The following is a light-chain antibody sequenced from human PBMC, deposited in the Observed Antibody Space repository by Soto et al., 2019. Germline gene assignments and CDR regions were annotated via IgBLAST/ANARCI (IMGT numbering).Light chain of an antibody. V-gene: IGKV3-20*01. CDR1: QSVSSSY. J-gene: IGKJ1*01. Sequence: EIVLTQSPGTLSLSPGERATLSCRASQSVSSSYLAWYQQKPGQTPRLLIYGASNRATGIPDRFSGSGSGTDFTLTISRLEPEDFAVYYCQQYGNSPWTFGLGTKV. CDR3: QQYGNSPWT. CDR2: GAS.